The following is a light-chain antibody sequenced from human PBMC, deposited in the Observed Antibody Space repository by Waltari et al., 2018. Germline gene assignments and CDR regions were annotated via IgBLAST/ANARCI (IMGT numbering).Light chain of an antibody. V-gene: IGLV2-23*01. CDR3: CSYAGSFWV. CDR2: EGS. J-gene: IGLJ3*02. CDR1: SSDVGSYNL. Sequence: QSALAQPASVSGSPGQSITIPCTGPSSDVGSYNLVPWYQQHPGKAPKLMIYEGSKRPSGVSNRFSGSKSGNTASLTISGLQAEDEADYYCCSYAGSFWVFGGGTKLTVL.